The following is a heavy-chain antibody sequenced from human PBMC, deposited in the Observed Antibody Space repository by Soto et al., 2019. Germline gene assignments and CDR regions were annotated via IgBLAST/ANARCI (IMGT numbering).Heavy chain of an antibody. CDR3: ARLHGYCISSSCHGHYAMDV. J-gene: IGHJ6*02. D-gene: IGHD2-2*01. CDR2: IYYSGST. V-gene: IGHV4-39*01. CDR1: GGSIRSSSYY. Sequence: SETLSLTCTVSGGSIRSSSYYWGWIRQPPGKGLEWIGSIYYSGSTYYNPSLKSRVTISVDTSMNQFSLRLSSVTAADTAVYYCARLHGYCISSSCHGHYAMDVWGQGTTVTVSS.